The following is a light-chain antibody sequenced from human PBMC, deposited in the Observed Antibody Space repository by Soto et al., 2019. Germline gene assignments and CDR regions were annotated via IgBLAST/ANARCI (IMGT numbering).Light chain of an antibody. Sequence: EIVLTQSPGTLSLSPGERATLSCRASQSVRSNYLAWYQQKPGQAPRLLIYGASSRATGIPDRFSGSGSGTDFTLPINSLEPEDFAVYLCQPYGPPPRTFGQGTKVEIK. J-gene: IGKJ1*01. CDR3: QPYGPPPRT. CDR2: GAS. CDR1: QSVRSNY. V-gene: IGKV3-20*01.